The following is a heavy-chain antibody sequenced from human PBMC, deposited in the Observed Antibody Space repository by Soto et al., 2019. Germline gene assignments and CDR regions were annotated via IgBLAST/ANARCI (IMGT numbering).Heavy chain of an antibody. CDR2: ISYDGRNI. D-gene: IGHD5-12*01. CDR1: GFIFNSYG. V-gene: IGHV3-30*03. Sequence: QVQLVESGGGVVQPGRSLRLSCAASGFIFNSYGMHWIRQAPGKGLEWVAVISYDGRNIFYADSVKGRFNIYRDNSNNTLYLQMNSLRGDDTAVYYCARGVRGVATIAIGFYLDYWGQGTLVTTSS. CDR3: ARGVRGVATIAIGFYLDY. J-gene: IGHJ4*02.